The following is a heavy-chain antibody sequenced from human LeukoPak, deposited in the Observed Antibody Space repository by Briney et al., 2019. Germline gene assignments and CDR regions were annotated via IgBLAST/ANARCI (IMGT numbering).Heavy chain of an antibody. CDR3: ASSYNDSSGPFDY. CDR1: GGSISSSSYY. Sequence: SETLSLTCTVSGGSISSSSYYWGWIRQPPGKGLEWIGNIYYSGSTYYNPSLKSRVTISVDTSKNQFSLRLSSVTAADTAVYSCASSYNDSSGPFDYWGQGTLVTVSS. V-gene: IGHV4-39*07. CDR2: IYYSGST. J-gene: IGHJ4*02. D-gene: IGHD3-22*01.